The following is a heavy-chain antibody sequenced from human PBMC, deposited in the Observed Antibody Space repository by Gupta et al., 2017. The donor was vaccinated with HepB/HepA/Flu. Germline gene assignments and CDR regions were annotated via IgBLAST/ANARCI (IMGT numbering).Heavy chain of an antibody. V-gene: IGHV3-43*01. CDR1: GFTFDDYP. CDR3: GKGLYCSSTSCYSYYIDV. CDR2: ISWDGSST. Sequence: EVQLVESGGVVVQPGGSLRLSCAASGFTFDDYPMHWVRQAPGKGLEWVSLISWDGSSTYYADSVKGRFTISRDNSKNSLYLQMNSLRTEDTALYYCGKGLYCSSTSCYSYYIDVWGKGTTVTVSS. J-gene: IGHJ6*03. D-gene: IGHD2-2*01.